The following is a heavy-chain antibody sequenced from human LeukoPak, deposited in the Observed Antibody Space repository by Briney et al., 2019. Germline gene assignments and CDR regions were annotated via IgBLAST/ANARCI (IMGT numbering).Heavy chain of an antibody. Sequence: PGGSLRLSCRTSGFLFHVYTMTWVRQTPGKGLEWVSAISGSGGSTYYADSVKGRFTISRDNAQNSLYLQMNSLRAEDTAIYYCVRDRGTYRPIDYWGQGTLVTVSS. CDR3: VRDRGTYRPIDY. CDR2: ISGSGGST. V-gene: IGHV3-23*01. CDR1: GFLFHVYT. J-gene: IGHJ4*02. D-gene: IGHD1-26*01.